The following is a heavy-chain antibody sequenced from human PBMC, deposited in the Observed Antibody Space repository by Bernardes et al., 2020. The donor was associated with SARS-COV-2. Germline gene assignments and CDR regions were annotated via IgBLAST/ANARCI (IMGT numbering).Heavy chain of an antibody. CDR3: AQYTTGFLEGLFWFDP. V-gene: IGHV2-5*01. CDR2: IYWNDDK. J-gene: IGHJ5*02. D-gene: IGHD3-3*01. Sequence: SGPTLVKPTQTLTLTCTFSGFSLSTSGVGVGWIRQPPGKALEWLALIYWNDDKRYSPSLKSRLTITKDTSKNQVVLTMTNMDPVDTATYYCAQYTTGFLEGLFWFDPWGQGTLVTVSS. CDR1: GFSLSTSGVG.